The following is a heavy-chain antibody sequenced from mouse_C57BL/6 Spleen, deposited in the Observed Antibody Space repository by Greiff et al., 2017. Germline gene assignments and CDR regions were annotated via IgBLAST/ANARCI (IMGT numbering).Heavy chain of an antibody. Sequence: EVQLQQSGPELVKPGASVKMSCKASGYTFTDYNMHWVKQSHGKSLEWIGYINPNNGGTSYNQKFKDKATLTVNKTSSTAYMELRSLTSEDSAVYYCARRLCYGYDEGAWGQGTLVTVSA. CDR1: GYTFTDYN. J-gene: IGHJ3*01. V-gene: IGHV1-22*01. CDR2: INPNNGGT. CDR3: ARRLCYGYDEGA. D-gene: IGHD2-2*01.